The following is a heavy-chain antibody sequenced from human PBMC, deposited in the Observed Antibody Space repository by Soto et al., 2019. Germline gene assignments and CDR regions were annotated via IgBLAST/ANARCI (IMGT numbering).Heavy chain of an antibody. V-gene: IGHV3-33*01. D-gene: IGHD6-19*01. J-gene: IGHJ4*02. CDR2: IWYDGSNK. CDR1: GFTFSSYG. Sequence: QVQLVESGGGVVQPGRSLRLSCAASGFTFSSYGMHWVRQAPGKGLEWVAVIWYDGSNKYYADSVKGRFTISRDNSKNTLYLQMNSLRAEDTAVYDCARDQWLVSVDYWGQGTLVAVSS. CDR3: ARDQWLVSVDY.